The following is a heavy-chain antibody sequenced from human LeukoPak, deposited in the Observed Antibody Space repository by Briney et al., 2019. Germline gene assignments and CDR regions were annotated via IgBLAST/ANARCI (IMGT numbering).Heavy chain of an antibody. D-gene: IGHD3-10*01. CDR3: ARDRAPRTDYYYYYMDV. J-gene: IGHJ6*03. Sequence: SETLSLTCSVSGDSISSRDYYWSWIRQPPGKGLEWIGYIYYSGSTNYNPSLKSRVTISVDTSKNQFSLKLSSVTAADTAVYYCARDRAPRTDYYYYYMDVWGKGTTVTVSS. CDR1: GDSISSRDYY. CDR2: IYYSGST. V-gene: IGHV4-61*08.